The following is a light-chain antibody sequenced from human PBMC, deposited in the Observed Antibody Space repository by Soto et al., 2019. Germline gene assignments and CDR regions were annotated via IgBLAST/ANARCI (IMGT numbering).Light chain of an antibody. CDR2: GAS. CDR3: QQYGSSPPWT. Sequence: EIVLTQSPGTLCLAPGERATLSCRAIQSVSSSYLAWYQQKPGQAPRLLIYGASSRATGIPDRFSGSGSGTHFTLTISRLEPEDFAVYYCQQYGSSPPWTFGQGTKVDIK. V-gene: IGKV3-20*01. CDR1: QSVSSSY. J-gene: IGKJ1*01.